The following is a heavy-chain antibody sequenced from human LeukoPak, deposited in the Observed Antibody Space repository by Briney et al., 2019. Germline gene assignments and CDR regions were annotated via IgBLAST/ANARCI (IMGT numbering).Heavy chain of an antibody. V-gene: IGHV3-21*01. CDR2: MTSSSDYM. CDR1: GFTFSTYS. D-gene: IGHD3-22*01. J-gene: IGHJ4*02. Sequence: PGGSLRLSCAASGFTFSTYSMNWVRQAPGKGLEWVSSMTSSSDYMSYGDSVKGRFTISRDNAQNSLYLQMNSLRAEDTAVYYCARETGTYEFDYWGQGTLVTVSS. CDR3: ARETGTYEFDY.